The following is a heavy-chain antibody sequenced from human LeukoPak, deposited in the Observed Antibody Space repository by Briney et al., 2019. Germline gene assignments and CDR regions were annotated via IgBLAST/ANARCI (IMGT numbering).Heavy chain of an antibody. CDR2: INHSGST. CDR3: ATSGYSGYDFVDY. V-gene: IGHV4-34*01. CDR1: GGSFSGYY. J-gene: IGHJ4*02. Sequence: PSETLSLTCAVYGGSFSGYYWSWIRQPPGKGLEWIGEINHSGSTNYNPSLKSRVTISVDTSKNQFSLKLSSVTAADTAVYYCATSGYSGYDFVDYWGQGTLVTVSS. D-gene: IGHD5-12*01.